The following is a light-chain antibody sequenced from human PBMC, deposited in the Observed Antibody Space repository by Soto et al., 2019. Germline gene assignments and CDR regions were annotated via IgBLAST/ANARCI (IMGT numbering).Light chain of an antibody. CDR2: DVS. CDR1: SSDVGSYDS. V-gene: IGLV2-14*01. Sequence: QSVLTQPASVSGSPGQSITISCTGTSSDVGSYDSVSWYQQHPGKAPKLMIYDVSNRPSGVSNRFSGSKSGNTASLTISGLQAEDEADYYCSSYTTSGTLFGGGTKLTVL. CDR3: SSYTTSGTL. J-gene: IGLJ2*01.